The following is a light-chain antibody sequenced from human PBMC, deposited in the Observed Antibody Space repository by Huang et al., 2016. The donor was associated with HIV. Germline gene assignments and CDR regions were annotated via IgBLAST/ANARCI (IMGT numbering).Light chain of an antibody. Sequence: DIIMTQSPDSLAVSLGERATLNCRSSQSVYSSSTSKDYMAWFQQKPGQPPRLRLFWASTREAGVPDRSTGSGSGKHFTLTIASLEAEDAAIYYCQQYYSSPQTFGQGTRVEVK. CDR2: WAS. J-gene: IGKJ1*01. CDR1: QSVYSSSTSKDY. CDR3: QQYYSSPQT. V-gene: IGKV4-1*01.